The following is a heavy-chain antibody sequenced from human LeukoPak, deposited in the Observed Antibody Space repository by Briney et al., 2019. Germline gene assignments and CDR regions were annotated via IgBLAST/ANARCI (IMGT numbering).Heavy chain of an antibody. CDR2: ISSSSSYI. V-gene: IGHV3-21*01. CDR3: ARDGDSGSYLRGLDV. J-gene: IGHJ6*04. D-gene: IGHD1-26*01. Sequence: GGXXXLSCAASGFTFSSYSMNWVRQARGKGVEWVSSISSSSSYIFYADSVKGRCTISRDNPKNSLYLQMNSLRAEDTAVYYCARDGDSGSYLRGLDVWGKGTTVTVSS. CDR1: GFTFSSYS.